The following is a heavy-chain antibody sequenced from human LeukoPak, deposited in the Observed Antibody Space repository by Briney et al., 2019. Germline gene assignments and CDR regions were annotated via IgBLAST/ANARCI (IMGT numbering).Heavy chain of an antibody. V-gene: IGHV1-46*01. CDR2: INPSGGST. CDR1: RYTFTSYY. CDR3: ARDSGKDYYGSGSRFDY. D-gene: IGHD3-10*01. Sequence: ASVKVSCKASRYTFTSYYMHWVRQAPGQGLEWMGIINPSGGSTSYAQKLQGRVTMTRDTSTSTVYMELSSLRSEDTAVYYCARDSGKDYYGSGSRFDYWGQGTLVTVSS. J-gene: IGHJ4*02.